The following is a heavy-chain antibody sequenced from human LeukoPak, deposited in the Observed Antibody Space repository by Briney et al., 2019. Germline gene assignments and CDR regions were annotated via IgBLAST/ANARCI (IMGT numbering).Heavy chain of an antibody. D-gene: IGHD3-22*01. J-gene: IGHJ4*02. V-gene: IGHV3-23*01. Sequence: QPGGSLILSCAASGFPVSSYAMGWVHQAPRKGLEWVSAITASSGGTYYADSVKGRFTISRDNSKNMLSLQINSLRAEDAAIYYCARERYYDSSGYPRPFDYWGQGTLVTVSS. CDR1: GFPVSSYA. CDR2: ITASSGGT. CDR3: ARERYYDSSGYPRPFDY.